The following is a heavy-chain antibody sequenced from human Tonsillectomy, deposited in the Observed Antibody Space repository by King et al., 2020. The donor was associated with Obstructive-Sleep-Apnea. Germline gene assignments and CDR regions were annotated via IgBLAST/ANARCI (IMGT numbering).Heavy chain of an antibody. D-gene: IGHD4-17*01. CDR1: GGSISSSSYY. CDR3: ARDGDYTVYYYYYGMDV. V-gene: IGHV4-39*07. Sequence: QLQESGPGLVKPSETLSLTCTVSGGSISSSSYYWGWIRQPPGKGLEWIGSIYYSGSTYYNPSLTSRVTISVDTSKNQFSLKLSSVSAADTAVYYCARDGDYTVYYYYYGMDVWGQGTTVTVSS. CDR2: IYYSGST. J-gene: IGHJ6*02.